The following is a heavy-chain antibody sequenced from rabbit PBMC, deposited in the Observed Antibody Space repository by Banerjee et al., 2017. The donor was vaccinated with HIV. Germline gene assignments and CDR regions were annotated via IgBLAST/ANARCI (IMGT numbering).Heavy chain of an antibody. V-gene: IGHV1S40*01. J-gene: IGHJ6*01. CDR1: GFSFSSSYY. D-gene: IGHD4-1*01. Sequence: QSLEESGGDLVKPGASLTLTCTASGFSFSSSYYICWVRQAPGKGLEWIACINTNSGNAVYASWAKGRFTISKTSSTTVTLQMTSLTAADTATYFCARKYSGGWGGDLWGPGTLVTVS. CDR2: INTNSGNA. CDR3: ARKYSGGWGGDL.